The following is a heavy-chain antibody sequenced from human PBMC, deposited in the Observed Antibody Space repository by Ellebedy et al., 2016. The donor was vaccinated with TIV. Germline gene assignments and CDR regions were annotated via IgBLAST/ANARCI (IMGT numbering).Heavy chain of an antibody. J-gene: IGHJ4*02. Sequence: GGSLRLXXAPSGITFGDFFMSWVRQAPGRGLQWVSTISAGGDDTYLADSVKGRFTISRDNSRNILYLQMSSLRDEDSAIYYCREGHYSDVWGQGTQVTVSA. CDR1: GITFGDFF. CDR2: ISAGGDDT. CDR3: REGHYSDV. V-gene: IGHV3-23*01.